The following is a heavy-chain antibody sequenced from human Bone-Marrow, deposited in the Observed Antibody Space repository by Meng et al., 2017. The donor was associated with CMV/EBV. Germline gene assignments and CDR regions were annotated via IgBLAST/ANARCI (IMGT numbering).Heavy chain of an antibody. Sequence: ASVKVSCKADGYTFPLYYIHWVRQAPGQGLEWMGWINPNTGGTNSAQIFQGRVTMTGDTSTSTAYLELSRLTSDDTALYYCARERGLGFRGLNDALDIWGQGTMVTGS. CDR3: ARERGLGFRGLNDALDI. CDR2: INPNTGGT. CDR1: GYTFPLYY. J-gene: IGHJ3*02. D-gene: IGHD3/OR15-3a*01. V-gene: IGHV1-2*02.